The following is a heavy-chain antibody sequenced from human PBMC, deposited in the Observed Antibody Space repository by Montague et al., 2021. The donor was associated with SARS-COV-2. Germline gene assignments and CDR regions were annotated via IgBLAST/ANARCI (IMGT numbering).Heavy chain of an antibody. CDR1: GFSLSTSGVG. CDR2: IYWDDDK. D-gene: IGHD3-9*01. V-gene: IGHV2-5*02. Sequence: PALVKPTQTLTLTCTFSGFSLSTSGVGVGWIRQPPGKALEWLALIYWDDDKRYSPSLKSRLTITKDTSKNQVVLTMANMDPVDTATYYGAHKTGLRYFDWLFQTNPTGGYFDLWGRGTLVTVSS. J-gene: IGHJ2*01. CDR3: AHKTGLRYFDWLFQTNPTGGYFDL.